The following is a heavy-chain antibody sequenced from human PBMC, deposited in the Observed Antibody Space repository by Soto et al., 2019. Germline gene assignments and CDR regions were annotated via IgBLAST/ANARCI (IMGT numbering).Heavy chain of an antibody. CDR3: TRGGLRFLEWLLSHYYYGMDV. Sequence: EVQLVESGGGLVQPGGSLRLSCAASGFTFSSYWMSWVRQAPGKGLEWVANIKQDGSEKYYVDSVKGRFTISRDNAKNSLYLQMNSLRAEDTAVYYCTRGGLRFLEWLLSHYYYGMDVWGQGTTVTVSS. J-gene: IGHJ6*02. CDR2: IKQDGSEK. D-gene: IGHD3-3*01. V-gene: IGHV3-7*01. CDR1: GFTFSSYW.